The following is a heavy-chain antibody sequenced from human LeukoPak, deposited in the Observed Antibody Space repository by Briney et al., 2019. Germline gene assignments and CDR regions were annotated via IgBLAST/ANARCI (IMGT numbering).Heavy chain of an antibody. CDR2: ISSSGSTI. V-gene: IGHV3-48*04. D-gene: IGHD3-22*01. CDR3: ARKTYYYDSSGYYPYYYYYYMDV. Sequence: PGGSLRLSCAASGFTFSSYSMNWVRQAPGKGLEWVSYISSSGSTIYYADSVKGRFTISRDNAKNSLYLQMNSLRAEDTAVYYCARKTYYYDSSGYYPYYYYYYMDVWGKGTTVTVSS. CDR1: GFTFSSYS. J-gene: IGHJ6*03.